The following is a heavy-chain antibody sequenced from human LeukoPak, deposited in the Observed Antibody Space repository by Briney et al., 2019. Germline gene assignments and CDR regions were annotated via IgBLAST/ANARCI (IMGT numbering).Heavy chain of an antibody. Sequence: GGSLRLSCAASGFTFSSYWMHWVRQAPGKGLVWVSHISTDGSMTDYAAAVKGRFTISRDNARNTLYLQVNSLRAEDTAVYYCTRDSAAPGADLDYWGQGTLVTVSS. J-gene: IGHJ4*02. CDR3: TRDSAAPGADLDY. V-gene: IGHV3-74*01. CDR2: ISTDGSMT. D-gene: IGHD6-13*01. CDR1: GFTFSSYW.